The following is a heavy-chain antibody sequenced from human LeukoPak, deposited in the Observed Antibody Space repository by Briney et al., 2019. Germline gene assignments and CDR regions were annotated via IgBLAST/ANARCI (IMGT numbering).Heavy chain of an antibody. J-gene: IGHJ6*03. CDR1: GYTFTGYY. CDR2: INPNSGGT. D-gene: IGHD6-13*01. CDR3: ARALSSPNSLHYYYMDV. Sequence: ASVKVSCKASGYTFTGYYMHWVRQAPGQGLEWMGRINPNSGGTNYAQKFQGRVTMTRDTSISTAYMELSRLTSDDTAVYYCARALSSPNSLHYYYMDVWAKGTTVTVSS. V-gene: IGHV1-2*06.